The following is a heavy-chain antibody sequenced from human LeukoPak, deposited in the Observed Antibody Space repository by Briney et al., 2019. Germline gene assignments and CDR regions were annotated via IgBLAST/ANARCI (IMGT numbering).Heavy chain of an antibody. J-gene: IGHJ2*01. D-gene: IGHD3-22*01. CDR2: INPNSGGT. CDR3: ARASLGDSSAYYQRPCWYFDL. Sequence: GASVKVSCKASGYTFTANYIHWVRQAPGQGLEWMGWINPNSGGTDYAQKFLGRVTMTRDTSISTAYMELSRLTSDDTAVYYCARASLGDSSAYYQRPCWYFDLWGRGTLVTVSS. V-gene: IGHV1-2*02. CDR1: GYTFTANY.